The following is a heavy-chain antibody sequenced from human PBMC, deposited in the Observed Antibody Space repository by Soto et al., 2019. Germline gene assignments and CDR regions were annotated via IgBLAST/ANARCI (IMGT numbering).Heavy chain of an antibody. J-gene: IGHJ6*02. CDR2: ISYDGSNK. CDR1: GFTFSSYS. Sequence: PGGSLRLSCAASGFTFSSYSMHWVRQAPGKGLEWVAVISYDGSNKYYADSVKGRFTISRDNAKNSLYLQMNSLRDEDTAVYYCARDLRHYYYGMDVWGQGTTVTVSS. V-gene: IGHV3-30-3*01. CDR3: ARDLRHYYYGMDV.